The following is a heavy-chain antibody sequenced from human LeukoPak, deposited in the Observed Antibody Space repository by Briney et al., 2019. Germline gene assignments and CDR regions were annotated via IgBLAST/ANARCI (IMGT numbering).Heavy chain of an antibody. CDR2: ISTYNRNT. CDR1: GYTFTGYY. CDR3: AKGITVAGDHDVFDI. D-gene: IGHD6-19*01. J-gene: IGHJ3*02. V-gene: IGHV1-18*04. Sequence: ASVKVSCKASGYTFTGYYMHWVRQAPGQGLEWMGWISTYNRNTNYAQKLQGRVTMTTDTSTSTAYMELRSLRSDDTAVYYCAKGITVAGDHDVFDIWGQGTMVTVSS.